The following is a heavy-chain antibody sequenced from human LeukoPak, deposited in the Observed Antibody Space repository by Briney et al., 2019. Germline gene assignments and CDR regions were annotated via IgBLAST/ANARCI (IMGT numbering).Heavy chain of an antibody. D-gene: IGHD1-26*01. CDR2: LYSDGRT. CDR1: GFTVNSNY. V-gene: IGHV3-53*05. CDR3: ARGIVGATTESFDY. J-gene: IGHJ4*02. Sequence: TGGSLRLSCAASGFTVNSNYMNWVRQAPGKGLEWVSVLYSDGRTYYADSVKGRFTISRDNSKNTLYLQMNSLRAEDTAVYYCARGIVGATTESFDYWGQGTLVTVSS.